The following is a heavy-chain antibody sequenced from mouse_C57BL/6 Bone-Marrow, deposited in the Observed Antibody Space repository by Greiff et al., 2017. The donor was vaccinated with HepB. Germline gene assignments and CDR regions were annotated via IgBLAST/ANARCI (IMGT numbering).Heavy chain of an antibody. CDR3: ARPGPMDY. CDR1: GYTFTSYG. V-gene: IGHV1-81*01. J-gene: IGHJ4*01. Sequence: VKLVESGAELARPGASVKLSCKASGYTFTSYGISWVKQRTGQGLDWIGEIYPRSGNTYYNEKFKGKATLTADKSSSTAYMELRSLTSEDSAVYFCARPGPMDYWGQVTSVTVSS. CDR2: IYPRSGNT.